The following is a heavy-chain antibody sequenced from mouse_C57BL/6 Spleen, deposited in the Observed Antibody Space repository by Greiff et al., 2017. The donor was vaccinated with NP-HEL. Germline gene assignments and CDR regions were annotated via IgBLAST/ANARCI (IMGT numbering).Heavy chain of an antibody. J-gene: IGHJ1*03. CDR3: ARRGDLLLRYFDV. Sequence: VQLQQSGPELVKPGASVKISCKASGYTFTDYYINWGKQRPGQGIEWIGWIYPGSGNTKYNEKFTGKATLTVDTSSSTAYMQLSSLTSEDSAVYFCARRGDLLLRYFDVWGTGTTVTVSS. D-gene: IGHD1-1*01. CDR2: IYPGSGNT. V-gene: IGHV1-84*01. CDR1: GYTFTDYY.